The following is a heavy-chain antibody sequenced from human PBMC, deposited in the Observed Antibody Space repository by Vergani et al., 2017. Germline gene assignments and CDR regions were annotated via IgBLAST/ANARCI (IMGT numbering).Heavy chain of an antibody. CDR1: GFTFSAYP. D-gene: IGHD2/OR15-2a*01. CDR2: ISARYPST. Sequence: EVQLLQSGGGVIQPGGSVRLSCAASGFTFSAYPMTWVRQAPGKGREWVSAISARYPSTYYADSVKGRFTISRDNSKIMLYLQMNSLRAEDMDVYYCARLSYNTTPYLQGGYDCWGQGTLVSVSS. J-gene: IGHJ4*02. V-gene: IGHV3-23*01. CDR3: ARLSYNTTPYLQGGYDC.